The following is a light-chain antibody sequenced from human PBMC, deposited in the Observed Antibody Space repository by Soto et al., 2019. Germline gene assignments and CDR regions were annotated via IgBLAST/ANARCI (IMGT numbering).Light chain of an antibody. J-gene: IGKJ1*01. CDR1: QSVSSRY. V-gene: IGKV3-20*01. CDR2: GAS. Sequence: EIVLTQSPGTLSLSPGERATLSCRAGQSVSSRYLSWCQQKPCQAPRLLIYGASNRATGIPDRFSGSGSGTDFTLTITRLEPEDFAMYYCQRYDSLRTFGQGTKVDIK. CDR3: QRYDSLRT.